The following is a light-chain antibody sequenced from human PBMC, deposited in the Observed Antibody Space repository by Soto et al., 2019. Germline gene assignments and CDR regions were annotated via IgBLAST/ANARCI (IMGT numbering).Light chain of an antibody. CDR2: GAS. Sequence: EIVMTQSPVTLSVSPGERVSLSSMASQSVSSNLAWYQQKPGQATRLIIYGASTRASGIPARFSGSGSGTEFTLTLRSLQSEDFAVYYCQQYNNWHPWTFGQGTKVDIK. V-gene: IGKV3-15*01. CDR3: QQYNNWHPWT. CDR1: QSVSSN. J-gene: IGKJ1*01.